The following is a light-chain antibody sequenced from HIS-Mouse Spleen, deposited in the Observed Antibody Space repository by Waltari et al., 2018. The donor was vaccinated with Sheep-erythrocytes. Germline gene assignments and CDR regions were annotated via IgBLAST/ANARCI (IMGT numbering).Light chain of an antibody. V-gene: IGLV2-23*01. CDR3: CSYAGSSTPWV. CDR1: SSDVGSYNL. CDR2: ESS. J-gene: IGLJ3*02. Sequence: QSALTQPASVSGSPGQSITISCTGTSSDVGSYNLVSWYQQHPCKAAKHMIYESSKRPSGVSNRFSGSKSGNTASLTISGLQAEDEADYYCCSYAGSSTPWVFGGGTKLTVL.